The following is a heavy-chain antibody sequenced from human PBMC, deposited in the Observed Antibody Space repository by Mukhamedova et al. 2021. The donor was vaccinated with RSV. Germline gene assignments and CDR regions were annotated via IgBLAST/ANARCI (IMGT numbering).Heavy chain of an antibody. J-gene: IGHJ6*03. CDR2: IKQDGSEK. Sequence: WVANIKQDGSEKYYVDSVKGRFTISRDNAKNSLYLQMNSLRAEDTAVYYCARDDLPPGRYYYYMDVWGKGTTVTVSS. V-gene: IGHV3-7*04. CDR3: ARDDLPPGRYYYYMDV. D-gene: IGHD1-26*01.